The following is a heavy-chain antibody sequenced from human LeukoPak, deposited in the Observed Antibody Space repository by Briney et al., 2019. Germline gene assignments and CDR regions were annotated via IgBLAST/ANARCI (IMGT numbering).Heavy chain of an antibody. V-gene: IGHV3-30*04. D-gene: IGHD6-6*01. Sequence: PGGSLRLSCAASGFTFSSYAMHWVRQAPGKGLEGVAVISYDGRNKYYADSVKGRFTISRDNSKNTLYLQMNSLRAEDTAVYYCARGLEYSSSSDYWGQGTLVTVSS. CDR3: ARGLEYSSSSDY. CDR1: GFTFSSYA. CDR2: ISYDGRNK. J-gene: IGHJ4*02.